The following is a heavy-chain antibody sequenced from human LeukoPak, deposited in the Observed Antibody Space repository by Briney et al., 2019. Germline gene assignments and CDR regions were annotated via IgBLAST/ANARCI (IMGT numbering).Heavy chain of an antibody. CDR3: ARGPYYDFWSGYYFDP. CDR1: GGSFSGYY. J-gene: IGHJ5*02. D-gene: IGHD3-3*01. CDR2: INHSGST. V-gene: IGHV4-34*01. Sequence: SETLSLTCAVYGGSFSGYYWSWIRQPPGKGLEWIGEINHSGSTNYNPSLKSRVTISVDTSKNQFSLKLSSVTAADTAVYYCARGPYYDFWSGYYFDPWGQGTLVTVSS.